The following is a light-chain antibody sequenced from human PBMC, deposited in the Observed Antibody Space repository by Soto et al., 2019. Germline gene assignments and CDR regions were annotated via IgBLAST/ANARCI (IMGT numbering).Light chain of an antibody. CDR1: SSNIGVNT. CDR2: SNN. J-gene: IGLJ3*02. V-gene: IGLV1-44*01. Sequence: QSVLTQPPSASGTPGQGVTISCSGSSSNIGVNTVNWYRHLPGTAPKLLIYSNNQRPSGVSDRFSGSKSGTSASLAVSGLQSEDEADYYCAAWDDSLNGAMFGGGTKVTVL. CDR3: AAWDDSLNGAM.